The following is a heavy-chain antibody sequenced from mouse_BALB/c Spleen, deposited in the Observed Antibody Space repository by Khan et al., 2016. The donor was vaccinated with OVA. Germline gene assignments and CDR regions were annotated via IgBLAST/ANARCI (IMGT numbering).Heavy chain of an antibody. Sequence: EVKLVESGGDLVQPGGSRKLSCAASGFTFRSYGMHWVRQSPEKGLEWVAYISGDRNTIYYADTVKGRFTISRDHPRNTLFLKMTSLMSEDTAMYYCATSYFYGYYFDYWGRGTTLTVSS. CDR2: ISGDRNTI. J-gene: IGHJ2*01. V-gene: IGHV5-17*02. CDR3: ATSYFYGYYFDY. CDR1: GFTFRSYG. D-gene: IGHD1-1*01.